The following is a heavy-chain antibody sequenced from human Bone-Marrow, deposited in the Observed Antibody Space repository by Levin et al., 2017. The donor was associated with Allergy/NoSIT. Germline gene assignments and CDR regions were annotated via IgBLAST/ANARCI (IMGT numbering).Heavy chain of an antibody. Sequence: ASVKVSCKASGYIFTNYGITWVRQAPGQGLEWTGWISGYDGNTHYAQKLQGRVTMTTDTSTSPAYLELRNLRSDDTAMYFCARGVGATLGRAFDIWGQGTMVTVSS. CDR3: ARGVGATLGRAFDI. D-gene: IGHD7-27*01. J-gene: IGHJ3*02. CDR2: ISGYDGNT. CDR1: GYIFTNYG. V-gene: IGHV1-18*01.